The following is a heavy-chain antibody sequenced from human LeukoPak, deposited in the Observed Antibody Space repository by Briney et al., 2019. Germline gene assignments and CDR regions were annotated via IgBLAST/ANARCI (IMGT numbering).Heavy chain of an antibody. CDR1: GYTFTGYY. CDR2: INPNSGAT. D-gene: IGHD1-14*01. Sequence: VASVKVSCKASGYTFTGYYINWVRQAPGQSLGWMAWINPNSGATKFAQKFQGRVTLTRDTSINTAYMELTSLRSDDTAVYFCARDRQYGTSWRRTSFDPWGQGTLVTVSS. V-gene: IGHV1-2*02. CDR3: ARDRQYGTSWRRTSFDP. J-gene: IGHJ5*02.